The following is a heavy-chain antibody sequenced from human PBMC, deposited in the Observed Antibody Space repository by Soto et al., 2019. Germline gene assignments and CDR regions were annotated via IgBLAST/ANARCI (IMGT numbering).Heavy chain of an antibody. D-gene: IGHD3-22*01. CDR2: IYYSGST. J-gene: IGHJ5*02. CDR1: GGSISSGGYY. Sequence: ESGPGLVKPSQTLSLTCTVSGGSISSGGYYWSWIRQHPGKGLEWIGYIYYSGSTYYNPSLXSRVTISVGTSKNQFSLKLRSVTAADTAVYYCAISSGYADWFDPWGQGTLVTVSS. V-gene: IGHV4-31*03. CDR3: AISSGYADWFDP.